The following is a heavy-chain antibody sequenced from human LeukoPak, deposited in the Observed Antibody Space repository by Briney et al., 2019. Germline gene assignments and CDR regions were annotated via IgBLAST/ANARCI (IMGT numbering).Heavy chain of an antibody. CDR1: GFTFSSYA. Sequence: PGGSLRLSCAASGFTFSSYAMSWVRQAPGKGLEWVSAISGSGGSTYYADSVKGRFTISRDNAKNSLYLQMNSLRAEDTAVYYCARDRGYDWPYGAFDIWGQGTMVTVSS. CDR2: ISGSGGST. CDR3: ARDRGYDWPYGAFDI. V-gene: IGHV3-23*01. D-gene: IGHD5-12*01. J-gene: IGHJ3*02.